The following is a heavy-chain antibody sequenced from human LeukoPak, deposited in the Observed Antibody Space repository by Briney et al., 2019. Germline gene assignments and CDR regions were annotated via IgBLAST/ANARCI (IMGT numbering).Heavy chain of an antibody. CDR3: ARGPILYSSGWYGSPDY. Sequence: SVKVSCKASGGTFSSYAISWVRQAPGQGLEWMGRIIPIFGTANYAQKFQGRVTITTDESTSTAYMELSSLRSEDTAVYYCARGPILYSSGWYGSPDYWRQGTLVTVSS. V-gene: IGHV1-69*05. D-gene: IGHD6-19*01. CDR2: IIPIFGTA. J-gene: IGHJ4*02. CDR1: GGTFSSYA.